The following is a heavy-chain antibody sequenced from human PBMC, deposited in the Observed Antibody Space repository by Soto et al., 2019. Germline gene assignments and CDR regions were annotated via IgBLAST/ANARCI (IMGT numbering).Heavy chain of an antibody. CDR3: ARGSAGHYNSGTLFE. D-gene: IGHD3-10*01. CDR2: ISYDGSNE. V-gene: IGHV3-30-3*01. CDR1: GFTFSTYA. Sequence: GGSLRLSCAASGFTFSTYAMHWVRQAPGKGLEWVAVISYDGSNEYYVDSVKGRFTISRDNSKNTLYLQMNSLREEDTAVYYCARGSAGHYNSGTLFEGGQGTMGTRSS. J-gene: IGHJ4*02.